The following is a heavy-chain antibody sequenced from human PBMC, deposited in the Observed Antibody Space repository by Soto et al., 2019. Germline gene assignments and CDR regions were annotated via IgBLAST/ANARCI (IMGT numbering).Heavy chain of an antibody. CDR1: GYTFTSYD. Sequence: ASVKVSCKASGYTFTSYDINWVRQTAGQGLEWMGWMSPKTANTGYAQKFQGRVTMTRSTSISTAYMELSSLTSEDTAVYYCTGGPPNWGFDSWGQGTQVTVSS. CDR2: MSPKTANT. J-gene: IGHJ5*01. V-gene: IGHV1-8*01. D-gene: IGHD7-27*01. CDR3: TGGPPNWGFDS.